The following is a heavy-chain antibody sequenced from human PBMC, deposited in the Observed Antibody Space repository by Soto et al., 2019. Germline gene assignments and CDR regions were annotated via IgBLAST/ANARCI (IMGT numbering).Heavy chain of an antibody. D-gene: IGHD5-18*01. CDR1: GYTLTELS. Sequence: GGSVKVSWKASGYTLTELSMHWVRQAPGKGLEWMGGFDPEDGETIYAQKFQGRVTMTEDTSTDTAYMELSSLRSEDTAVYYCATDLNTAMVTSFDYWGQGTLVTVSS. V-gene: IGHV1-24*01. J-gene: IGHJ4*02. CDR3: ATDLNTAMVTSFDY. CDR2: FDPEDGET.